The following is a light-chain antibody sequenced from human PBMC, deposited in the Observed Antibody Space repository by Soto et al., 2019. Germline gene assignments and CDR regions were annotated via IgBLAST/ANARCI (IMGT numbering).Light chain of an antibody. CDR1: QSVSSN. V-gene: IGKV3-15*01. CDR3: QQYNNWPPLT. Sequence: EIVMTQSPATLSVSPGEGATLSCRASQSVSSNLAWYQQKPGQALRLLIYAASTRASGIPARFRGSGSGKEFTLTITSLQSEDFAVYYCQQYNNWPPLTFGGGTKVEIK. CDR2: AAS. J-gene: IGKJ4*01.